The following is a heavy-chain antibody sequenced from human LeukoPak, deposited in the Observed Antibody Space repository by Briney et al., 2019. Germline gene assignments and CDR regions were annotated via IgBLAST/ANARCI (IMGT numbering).Heavy chain of an antibody. V-gene: IGHV4-4*02. D-gene: IGHD3-10*01. J-gene: IGHJ3*02. CDR1: GGSISSSNW. CDR3: ARCPDTTYYYGSGSYSGAFDI. Sequence: SETLSLTCAVSGGSISSSNWWSWVRQPPGKGLEWIGEIYHSGSTNYNPSLKSRVTISVDKSKNQFSLKLSSVTAADTAVYYCARCPDTTYYYGSGSYSGAFDIWGQGTMVTVSS. CDR2: IYHSGST.